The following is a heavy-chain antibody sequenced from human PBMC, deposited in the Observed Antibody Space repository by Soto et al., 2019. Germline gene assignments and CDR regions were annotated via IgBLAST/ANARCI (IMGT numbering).Heavy chain of an antibody. CDR1: GGTFSSYA. Sequence: QVQLVQSGAEVKKPGSSVKVSCKASGGTFSSYAISWVRQAPGQGLEWMGGIIPIFGTANYAQKFQGRVTITADESTSTAYLELSSLSSEDTAVYYCARDSAGRRWLTSFDYWGQGTLVTVSS. V-gene: IGHV1-69*12. D-gene: IGHD3-10*01. CDR2: IIPIFGTA. CDR3: ARDSAGRRWLTSFDY. J-gene: IGHJ4*02.